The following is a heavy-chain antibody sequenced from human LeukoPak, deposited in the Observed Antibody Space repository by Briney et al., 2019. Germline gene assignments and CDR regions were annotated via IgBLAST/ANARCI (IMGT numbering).Heavy chain of an antibody. Sequence: SETLSLTCTVSGGSISSYYWSWIRQPAGKGLEWIGRIYTSGITNYSPSLKSRVTMSVDTSKNQFSLKLSSVTAADTAVYYCAREVEQWLAHDAFDIWGQGTMVTVSS. CDR1: GGSISSYY. D-gene: IGHD6-19*01. J-gene: IGHJ3*02. CDR2: IYTSGIT. CDR3: AREVEQWLAHDAFDI. V-gene: IGHV4-4*07.